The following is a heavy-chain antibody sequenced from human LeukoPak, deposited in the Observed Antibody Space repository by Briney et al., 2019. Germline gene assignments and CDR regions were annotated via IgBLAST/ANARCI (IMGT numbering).Heavy chain of an antibody. CDR1: GGSFSGYY. V-gene: IGHV4-34*01. CDR3: ARAGPAVYCRSTSCYFRRGWFDP. CDR2: INHSGST. Sequence: SETLSLTCAVYGGSFSGYYWSWIRQPPGKGLEWIGEINHSGSTNYNPSLKSRVTISVDTSKNQFSLKLSSVTAADTAVYYCARAGPAVYCRSTSCYFRRGWFDPWGQGTLVTVSS. D-gene: IGHD2-2*01. J-gene: IGHJ5*02.